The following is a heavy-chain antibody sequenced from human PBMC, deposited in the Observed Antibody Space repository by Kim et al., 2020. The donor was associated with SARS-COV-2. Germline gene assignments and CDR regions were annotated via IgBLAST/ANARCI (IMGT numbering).Heavy chain of an antibody. CDR3: ARSPTLRIVVVPAALDY. V-gene: IGHV1-18*01. Sequence: ASVKVSCKASGYTFTSYGISWVRQAPGQGLEWMGWISAYNGNTNYAQKLQGRVTMTTDTSTSTAYMELRSLRSDDTAVYYCARSPTLRIVVVPAALDYWGQGTLVTVSS. CDR2: ISAYNGNT. J-gene: IGHJ4*02. D-gene: IGHD2-2*01. CDR1: GYTFTSYG.